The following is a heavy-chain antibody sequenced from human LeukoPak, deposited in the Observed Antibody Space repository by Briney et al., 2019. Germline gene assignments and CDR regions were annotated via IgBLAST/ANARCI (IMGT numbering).Heavy chain of an antibody. CDR1: RFTFSTYG. Sequence: GGSLRLSCAASRFTFSTYGMHWVRQAPGKGLDWVAFIRNDGSIKYYADSVKGRFTNSRDNSENTLYLQMNSLRPEDTAMYYCAKVFCSGGSCYPHTFDYWGQGILVTVSS. J-gene: IGHJ4*02. CDR2: IRNDGSIK. V-gene: IGHV3-30*02. D-gene: IGHD2-15*01. CDR3: AKVFCSGGSCYPHTFDY.